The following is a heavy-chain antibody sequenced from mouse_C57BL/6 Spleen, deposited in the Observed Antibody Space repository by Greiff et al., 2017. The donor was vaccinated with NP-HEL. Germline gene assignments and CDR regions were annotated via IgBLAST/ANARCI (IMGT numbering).Heavy chain of an antibody. CDR2: INPNNGGT. CDR1: GYTFTDYY. D-gene: IGHD4-1*01. V-gene: IGHV1-26*01. J-gene: IGHJ4*01. Sequence: VQLQQSGPELVKPGASVKISCKASGYTFTDYYMNWVKQSHGKSLEWIGDINPNNGGTSYNQKFKGKATLTVDKSSSTAYMELRSLTSEDSAVYYCARGGVGRYYAMDYWGQGTSVTVSS. CDR3: ARGGVGRYYAMDY.